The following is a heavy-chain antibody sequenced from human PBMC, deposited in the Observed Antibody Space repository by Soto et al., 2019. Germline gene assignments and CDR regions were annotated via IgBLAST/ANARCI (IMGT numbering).Heavy chain of an antibody. CDR2: IYYSGGT. V-gene: IGHV4-59*01. CDR3: ARDRAVVYYYYGMDV. CDR1: GGSISSYY. J-gene: IGHJ6*02. Sequence: NPSETLSLTCTVSGGSISSYYWSWIRQPPGKGLEWIGYIYYSGGTNYNPSLKSRVTISVDTSKNQFSLKLSSVTAADTAVYYCARDRAVVYYYYGMDVWGQGTTVTVSS. D-gene: IGHD3-10*01.